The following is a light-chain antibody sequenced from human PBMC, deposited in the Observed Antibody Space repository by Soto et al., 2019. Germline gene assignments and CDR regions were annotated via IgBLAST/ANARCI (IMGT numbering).Light chain of an antibody. CDR1: QDIKDW. V-gene: IGKV1D-16*01. Sequence: DVQMTQSPSSLSASVGDRVTITCRASQDIKDWLAWYQQKPAKAPKSLISAASNLQPGVPSRFSGSGSGTEFTLTITGLQPEDSATYYCQQYNIYPLTFGGGTKVEIK. CDR2: AAS. CDR3: QQYNIYPLT. J-gene: IGKJ4*01.